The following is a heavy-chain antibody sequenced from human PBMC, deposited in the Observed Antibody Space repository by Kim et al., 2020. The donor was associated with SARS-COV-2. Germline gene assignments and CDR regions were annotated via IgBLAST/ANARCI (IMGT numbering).Heavy chain of an antibody. V-gene: IGHV3-30*04. D-gene: IGHD3-16*01. CDR3: ARGGNSWSSKYYYGMDA. CDR2: ISYDGGNE. Sequence: GGSLRLSCAASGFTFNKYAIHWVRQAPGKGLEWLAIISYDGGNEHYGDSVKGRFTSSRDTSRNTLYLQMNSLRPEDTAVYYCARGGNSWSSKYYYGMDAWGQGTTVTVSS. CDR1: GFTFNKYA. J-gene: IGHJ6*02.